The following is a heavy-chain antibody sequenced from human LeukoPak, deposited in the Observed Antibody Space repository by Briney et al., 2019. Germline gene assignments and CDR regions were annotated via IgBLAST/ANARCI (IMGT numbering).Heavy chain of an antibody. CDR3: ARQEIGLRSFDP. CDR2: INHSGST. J-gene: IGHJ5*02. D-gene: IGHD3/OR15-3a*01. V-gene: IGHV4-34*01. Sequence: SETLSLTCAVYGGSFSGYYWSWIRQPPGKGLEWIGEINHSGSTNYNPSLKSRVTISVDTSKNQFSLNLSSVTAADTAVYYCARQEIGLRSFDPWGQGTLVTVPS. CDR1: GGSFSGYY.